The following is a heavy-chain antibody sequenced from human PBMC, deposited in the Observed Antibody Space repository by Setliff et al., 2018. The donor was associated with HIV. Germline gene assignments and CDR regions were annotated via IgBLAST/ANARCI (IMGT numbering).Heavy chain of an antibody. V-gene: IGHV4-38-2*01. Sequence: SETLSLTCAVSGYSISSGYYWGWIRQPPGKGLEWIGSIYHSGSIYYNPSLKSRVTISIDTSKNQFSLKLSSVTAADTAVYYCARAPLSRLRSYYYYYGMDVWGQGDHGHR. D-gene: IGHD4-17*01. CDR2: IYHSGSI. CDR1: GYSISSGYY. CDR3: ARAPLSRLRSYYYYYGMDV. J-gene: IGHJ6*02.